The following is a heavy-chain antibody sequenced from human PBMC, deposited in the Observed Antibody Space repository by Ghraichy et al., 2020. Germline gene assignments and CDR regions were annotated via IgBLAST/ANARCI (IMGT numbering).Heavy chain of an antibody. J-gene: IGHJ5*02. D-gene: IGHD2-8*02. CDR2: INPDIAVT. CDR1: GNTVTGYY. CDR3: ARGYCAGGVCSRLDWFDP. V-gene: IGHV1-2*06. Sequence: ASVKVSCKASGNTVTGYYMHWVRQAPGQGLEWMGRINPDIAVTDYAQKFQGRVSVTWDTSINTGYMELRRLRPDDTAVYFCARGYCAGGVCSRLDWFDPWGLGTLVTVSS.